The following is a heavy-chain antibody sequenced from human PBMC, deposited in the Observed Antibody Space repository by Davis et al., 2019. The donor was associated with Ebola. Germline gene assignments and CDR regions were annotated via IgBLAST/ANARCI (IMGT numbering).Heavy chain of an antibody. CDR3: AREAPASGGDRDAFDI. CDR1: GGSTRSTNW. V-gene: IGHV4-4*02. CDR2: IFHSGNT. Sequence: MPSETLSLTCAVSGGSTRSTNWWSWVRQPPGKGLEWIGEIFHSGNTKYNPSLNNRVSISVDKSKNQFSLRLTTVTAADTAVYFCAREAPASGGDRDAFDIWGQGRMVTVSS. D-gene: IGHD2-21*01. J-gene: IGHJ3*02.